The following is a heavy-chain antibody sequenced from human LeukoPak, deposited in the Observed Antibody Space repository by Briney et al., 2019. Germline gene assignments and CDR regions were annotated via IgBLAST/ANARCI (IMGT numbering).Heavy chain of an antibody. J-gene: IGHJ4*02. CDR2: IKQDGSDK. CDR3: ARGYYDSGGHGHYYFDY. Sequence: GGSLRLSCAVSGFTFSSYWMSWVRQAPGKGLEWVANIKQDGSDKYYVDSVKGRFTISRDNGKNSLSLQMNSLSAEDTAVYYCARGYYDSGGHGHYYFDYWGQGTLVTVSS. D-gene: IGHD3-22*01. CDR1: GFTFSSYW. V-gene: IGHV3-7*01.